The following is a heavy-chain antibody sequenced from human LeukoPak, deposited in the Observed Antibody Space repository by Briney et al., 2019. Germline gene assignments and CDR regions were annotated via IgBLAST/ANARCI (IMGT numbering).Heavy chain of an antibody. V-gene: IGHV4-61*02. D-gene: IGHD3-22*01. CDR2: ISTSGST. J-gene: IGHJ3*02. CDR1: GGSISSGNYY. CDR3: AGPYDSSGYYYNDAFDM. Sequence: PSQTLSLTCTVSGGSISSGNYYWSWIRQPAGKGLEWIGRISTSGSTNYNPSLKSRVTISVDTSKNQLSLKLSSVTAADTAVYYCAGPYDSSGYYYNDAFDMWGQGTMVTVS.